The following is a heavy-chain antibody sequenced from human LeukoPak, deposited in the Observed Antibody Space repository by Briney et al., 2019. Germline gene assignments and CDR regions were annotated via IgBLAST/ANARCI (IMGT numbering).Heavy chain of an antibody. CDR2: INKDGSDK. D-gene: IGHD4-23*01. Sequence: GGPLRLSCAASGFTFNTYWMTWVRQAPGKGLESVAYINKDGSDKYYVDSVKGRFTVSRDNAKNSLYLQMNSLRAEDTAVYYCARDAGYGGNSDYWGQGAMVTVSS. CDR3: ARDAGYGGNSDY. J-gene: IGHJ4*02. CDR1: GFTFNTYW. V-gene: IGHV3-7*01.